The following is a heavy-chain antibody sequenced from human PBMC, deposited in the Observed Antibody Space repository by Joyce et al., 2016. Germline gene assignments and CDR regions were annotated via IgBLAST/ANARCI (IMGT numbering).Heavy chain of an antibody. V-gene: IGHV4-30-4*01. CDR2: IYYSGRT. CDR1: GDSISSDDY. J-gene: IGHJ4*02. Sequence: QVQLQESGPGLVKPSQTLSLTCTVSGDSISSDDYWSWIRQPPGKGLEDIGYIYYSGRTNYNPTRKRRLNTSLYTSKNQFFLRLTSVTAADTAVYYCARFQDDGDYYDYWGQGTLVTVSS. CDR3: ARFQDDGDYYDY. D-gene: IGHD4-17*01.